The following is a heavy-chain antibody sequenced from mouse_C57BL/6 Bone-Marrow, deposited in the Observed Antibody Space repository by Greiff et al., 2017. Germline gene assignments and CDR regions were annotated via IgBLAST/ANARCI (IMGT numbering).Heavy chain of an antibody. D-gene: IGHD2-1*01. CDR3: ARSPLLWRDD. J-gene: IGHJ2*01. CDR2: IYPGDGDT. V-gene: IGHV1-82*01. CDR1: GYAFSSSW. Sequence: VQLQESGPELVKPGASVKISCKASGYAFSSSWMNWVKQRPGKGLEWIGRIYPGDGDTNYNGKFKGKATLTADKSSSTAYMQLSSLTAEAAAVYFGARSPLLWRDDWGQGTTLTVSS.